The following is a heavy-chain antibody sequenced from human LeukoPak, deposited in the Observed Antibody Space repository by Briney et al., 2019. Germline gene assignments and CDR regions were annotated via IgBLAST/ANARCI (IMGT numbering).Heavy chain of an antibody. V-gene: IGHV4-30-4*08. CDR2: MYYSGST. J-gene: IGHJ4*02. Sequence: SQTLSLTCTVSGGSISSGGYYWSWIRQPPGRGLELVGYMYYSGSTYYNPSLKSRVTISVDTSKNQFSLKLSSVTAADTAVYYCARGGYCSGGSCYAPPGILYWGQGTLVTVSS. D-gene: IGHD2-15*01. CDR3: ARGGYCSGGSCYAPPGILY. CDR1: GGSISSGGYY.